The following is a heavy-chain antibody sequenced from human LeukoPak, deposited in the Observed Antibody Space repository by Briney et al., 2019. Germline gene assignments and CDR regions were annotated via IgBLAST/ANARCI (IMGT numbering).Heavy chain of an antibody. V-gene: IGHV4-34*01. CDR1: GGSFSGYY. Sequence: SETLSLTCAVYGGSFSGYYWSWIRQPPGKGLEWIGEINHSGSTNYNPSLKSRVTISVDTSKNQFSLKLSSVTAADTAVYYCARLVWFRYFDPWGQGTLVTVSS. CDR3: ARLVWFRYFDP. D-gene: IGHD3-10*01. J-gene: IGHJ5*02. CDR2: INHSGST.